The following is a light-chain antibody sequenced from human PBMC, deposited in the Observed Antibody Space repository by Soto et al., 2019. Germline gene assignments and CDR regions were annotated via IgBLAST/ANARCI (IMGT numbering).Light chain of an antibody. CDR1: NSKVGSNT. CDR2: HNN. J-gene: IGLJ2*01. CDR3: AAWDDSLNAVV. Sequence: QSVLTQPPSASGTPGQRVTISCSGSNSKVGSNTVDWYQQLPGTAPKLLIYHNNQRPSGVPDRLSGSKSGTSASLAISGLQSEDEADYYCAAWDDSLNAVVFGGGTKSPS. V-gene: IGLV1-44*01.